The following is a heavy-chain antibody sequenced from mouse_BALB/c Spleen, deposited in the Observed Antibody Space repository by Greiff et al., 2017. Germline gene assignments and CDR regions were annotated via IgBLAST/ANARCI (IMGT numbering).Heavy chain of an antibody. D-gene: IGHD2-4*01. CDR3: ANYDSYYYAMDY. Sequence: EVQLQQSGAELVKPGASVKLSCTASGFNIKDTYMHWVKQRPEQGLEWIGRIDPANGNTKYDPKFQGKATITADTSSNTAYLQLSSLTSEDTAVYYCANYDSYYYAMDYWGQGTSVTVSS. CDR2: IDPANGNT. V-gene: IGHV14-3*02. J-gene: IGHJ4*01. CDR1: GFNIKDTY.